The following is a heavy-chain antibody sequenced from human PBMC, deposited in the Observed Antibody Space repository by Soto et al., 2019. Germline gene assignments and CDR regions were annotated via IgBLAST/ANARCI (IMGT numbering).Heavy chain of an antibody. CDR3: AEGAAAGLYGMDV. CDR2: ISGSGGST. CDR1: GFTFSIYA. Sequence: LRLPCEASGFTFSIYAMRWVRQAPGKGLEWVSAISGSGGSTYYADSVKGRFAISRDNSKNTLYLQMNSLRAEDTAVYYCAEGAAAGLYGMDVWGQGTTVTVSS. J-gene: IGHJ6*02. D-gene: IGHD6-13*01. V-gene: IGHV3-23*01.